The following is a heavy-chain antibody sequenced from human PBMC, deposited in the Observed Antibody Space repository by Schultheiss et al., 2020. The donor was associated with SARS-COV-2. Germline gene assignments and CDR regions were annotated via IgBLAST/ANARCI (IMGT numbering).Heavy chain of an antibody. CDR2: INPNRGGT. Sequence: ASVKVSCKASGYTFTGYYMHWVRQAPGQGLEWMGWINPNRGGTNYAQKFQGRVTMTRDTSISTAYMELSRLRSDDTAVYYCAKARTPLNWFDPWGQGTLVTVSS. V-gene: IGHV1-2*02. CDR3: AKARTPLNWFDP. CDR1: GYTFTGYY. D-gene: IGHD2-15*01. J-gene: IGHJ5*02.